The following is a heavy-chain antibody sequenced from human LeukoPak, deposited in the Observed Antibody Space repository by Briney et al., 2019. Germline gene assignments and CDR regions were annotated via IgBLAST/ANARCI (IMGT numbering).Heavy chain of an antibody. CDR2: IIPIFGTA. Sequence: ASVKVSCKASGGTFSSYANSWVRQAPGQGLEWMGGIIPIFGTANYAQKLQGRVTMTTDTSTSTAYMELRSLRSDDTAVYYCARGRRELSYYDFWSGYQYYYGMDVWGQGTTVTVSS. D-gene: IGHD3-3*01. CDR1: GGTFSSYA. V-gene: IGHV1-69*05. J-gene: IGHJ6*02. CDR3: ARGRRELSYYDFWSGYQYYYGMDV.